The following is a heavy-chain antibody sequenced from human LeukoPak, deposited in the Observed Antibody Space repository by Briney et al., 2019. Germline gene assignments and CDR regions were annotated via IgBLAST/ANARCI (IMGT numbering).Heavy chain of an antibody. Sequence: GGSLRLSCAASGFTFNNYWMSWVRQAPGKGLEWVAVIWYDGSKKYYIDFVKGRFTISRDNSKNTLYLQMNSLRAEDTAVYYCAKDGPLIAAAGPNWFDPWGQGTLVTVSS. J-gene: IGHJ5*02. CDR3: AKDGPLIAAAGPNWFDP. V-gene: IGHV3-33*06. CDR1: GFTFNNYW. CDR2: IWYDGSKK. D-gene: IGHD6-13*01.